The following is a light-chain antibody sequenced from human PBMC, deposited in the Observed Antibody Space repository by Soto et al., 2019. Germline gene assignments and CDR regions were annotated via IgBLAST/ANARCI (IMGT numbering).Light chain of an antibody. J-gene: IGLJ2*01. CDR1: SSNIGINY. CDR2: NNN. CDR3: AAWDDSLSGLI. Sequence: QPVLTQPPSASGTPGQRVTTSCSGSSSNIGINYVYWYQHLPGAAPKLLIYNNNQRPSGVPDRFSGSKSGTSASLAISGLRSEDEADYYCAAWDDSLSGLIFGGGTQLTVL. V-gene: IGLV1-47*02.